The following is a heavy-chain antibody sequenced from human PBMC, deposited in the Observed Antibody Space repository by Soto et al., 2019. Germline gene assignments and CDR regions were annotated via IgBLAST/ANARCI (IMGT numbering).Heavy chain of an antibody. CDR1: GFTRISNA. Sequence: GGSLSLSCSGTGFTRISNAMSWRRQAPGKGLEWVSGITYSGVLTFYADSVKGRFTISRDNSKNTLSLQMNSLRAEDTAAYYCAKNYFDSSGFYDYWRQGTLVTVSP. V-gene: IGHV3-23*01. D-gene: IGHD3-22*01. J-gene: IGHJ4*02. CDR2: ITYSGVLT. CDR3: AKNYFDSSGFYDY.